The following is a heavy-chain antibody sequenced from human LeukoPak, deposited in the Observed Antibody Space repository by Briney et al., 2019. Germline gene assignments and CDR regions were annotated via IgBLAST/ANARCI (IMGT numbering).Heavy chain of an antibody. Sequence: SGPALVKPTQTLTLTCTFSGFSLSTSGMCVSWIRQPPGKALEWLALIDWDDDKYYSTSLKTRLTISKDTSKNQVVLTMTDMDPVDTATYYCARLRGYSSYLDYWGQGTLVTVSS. CDR1: GFSLSTSGMC. CDR2: IDWDDDK. J-gene: IGHJ4*02. CDR3: ARLRGYSSYLDY. D-gene: IGHD5-18*01. V-gene: IGHV2-70*01.